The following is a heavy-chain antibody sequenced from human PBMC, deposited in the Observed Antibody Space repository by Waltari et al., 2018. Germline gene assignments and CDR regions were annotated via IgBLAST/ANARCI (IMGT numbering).Heavy chain of an antibody. D-gene: IGHD5-18*01. J-gene: IGHJ4*02. CDR3: ARGTGYSPFDY. V-gene: IGHV1-2*02. Sequence: QVQLVQSGAEVKKPGASVKVSCKASGYTFTGYYMHWVRQAPGQGLEWMGWINPNSGGTNYAQKVQGRVTMTRDTSISTAYMELSRLRSDDTAEYYCARGTGYSPFDYWGQGTLVTVSS. CDR2: INPNSGGT. CDR1: GYTFTGYY.